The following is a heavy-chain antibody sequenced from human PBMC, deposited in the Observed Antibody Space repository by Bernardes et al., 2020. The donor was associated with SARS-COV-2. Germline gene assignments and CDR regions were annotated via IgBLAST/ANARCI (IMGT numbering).Heavy chain of an antibody. J-gene: IGHJ4*02. V-gene: IGHV3-21*06. CDR1: GFTFSSYT. Sequence: GSLRLACAASGFTFSSYTMNWVRQAPGKGLEWISSISTSSSYISYSDSVRGRFTISRDNAKNSVSLQMNSLRAEDTAVYYCARVDFSNLYYFDYWGQGPPVTVSS. CDR2: ISTSSSYI. CDR3: ARVDFSNLYYFDY. D-gene: IGHD4-4*01.